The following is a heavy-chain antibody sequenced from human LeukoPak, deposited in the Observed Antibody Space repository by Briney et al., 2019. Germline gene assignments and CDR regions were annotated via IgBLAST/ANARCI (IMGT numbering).Heavy chain of an antibody. J-gene: IGHJ4*02. D-gene: IGHD5-12*01. CDR1: GYTFTSYG. CDR3: ARGESGYEANFDY. V-gene: IGHV1-69*04. CDR2: IIPILGIA. Sequence: ASVKVSCKASGYTFTSYGISWVRQAPGQGLEWMGRIIPILGIANYAQKFQGRVTITADKSTSTAYMELSSLRSEDTAVYYCARGESGYEANFDYWGQGTLVTVSS.